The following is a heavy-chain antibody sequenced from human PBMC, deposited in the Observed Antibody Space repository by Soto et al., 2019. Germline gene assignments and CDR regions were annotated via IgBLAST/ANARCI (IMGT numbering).Heavy chain of an antibody. V-gene: IGHV4-59*08. CDR2: VYYSGST. Sequence: QVQLQESGPGLVKPSETLSLTCTVSGGSISDYYWSWFRQAPGKGLDWIGYVYYSGSTNYNPSLQSRVTMSVDTSKNQFSLKLSYVAAADTAVYYCARQAIDWGQGTLVTVSS. CDR1: GGSISDYY. J-gene: IGHJ4*02. CDR3: ARQAID.